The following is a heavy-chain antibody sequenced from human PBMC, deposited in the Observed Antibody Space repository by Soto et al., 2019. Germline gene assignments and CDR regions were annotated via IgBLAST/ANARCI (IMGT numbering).Heavy chain of an antibody. CDR2: IDTSGNT. CDR3: ARYSNNWFQTEGMDV. J-gene: IGHJ6*02. Sequence: PSETLSLTCTVSVDSITTYYWSWIRQPAGKGLEWIGRIDTSGNTNYNPSLKSRVTMSVDTSKKQFSLKLTSVIAADTAVYYCARYSNNWFQTEGMDVWGQGTTVTVSS. D-gene: IGHD6-13*01. CDR1: VDSITTYY. V-gene: IGHV4-4*07.